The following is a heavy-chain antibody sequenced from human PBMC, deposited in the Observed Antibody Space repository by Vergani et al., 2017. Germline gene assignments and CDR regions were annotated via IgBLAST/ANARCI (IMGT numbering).Heavy chain of an antibody. CDR3: ASKRGACRAAYCHSYDF. CDR1: GYSVISTDYH. J-gene: IGHJ4*02. D-gene: IGHD2-15*01. Sequence: QVQLQESGPGLVKPSETLSLTCTVSGYSVISTDYHWGWIRQPPGKGLECIGSMDYSGSTSYNPSLESRISISFETPKNQFSLRLTSVTAADTAVYYCASKRGACRAAYCHSYDFWGPGTLVGVSS. V-gene: IGHV4-39*01. CDR2: MDYSGST.